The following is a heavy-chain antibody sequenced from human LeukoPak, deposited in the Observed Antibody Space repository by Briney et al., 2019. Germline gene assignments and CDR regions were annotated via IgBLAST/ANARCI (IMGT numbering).Heavy chain of an antibody. V-gene: IGHV3-33*01. Sequence: GGSLRLSCAASGFTFSTYAMHWVRQFPGKGLEWVAVIWYDASHTYYADSVKGRFAVSRDNSKNTLYLQMDSLRAEDTAVYYCARTTLLWFGDRGVWGQGTTVTVSS. J-gene: IGHJ6*02. CDR2: IWYDASHT. CDR1: GFTFSTYA. CDR3: ARTTLLWFGDRGV. D-gene: IGHD3-10*01.